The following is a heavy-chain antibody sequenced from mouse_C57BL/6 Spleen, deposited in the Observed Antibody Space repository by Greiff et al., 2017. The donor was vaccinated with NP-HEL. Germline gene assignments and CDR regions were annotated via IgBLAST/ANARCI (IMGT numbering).Heavy chain of an antibody. V-gene: IGHV5-9-1*02. J-gene: IGHJ4*01. Sequence: DVMLVESGEGLVKPGGSLKLSCAASGFTFSSYAMSWVRQTPEKRLEWVAYISSGGDYIYYADTVKGRFTISRDNARNTLYLQMSSLKSEDTAMYYCTREEGLYGNYEDYAMDYWGQGTSVTVSS. D-gene: IGHD2-1*01. CDR2: ISSGGDYI. CDR3: TREEGLYGNYEDYAMDY. CDR1: GFTFSSYA.